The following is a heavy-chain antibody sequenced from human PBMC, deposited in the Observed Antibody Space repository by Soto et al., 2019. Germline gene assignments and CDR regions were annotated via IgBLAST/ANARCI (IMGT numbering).Heavy chain of an antibody. V-gene: IGHV4-61*01. CDR2: IYYSGST. J-gene: IGHJ4*02. CDR1: GGSVSSGSYY. CDR3: ARDPIRSSSSFDY. D-gene: IGHD6-6*01. Sequence: PSETLSLTCTVSGGSVSSGSYYWSWIRQPPGKGLEWIGYIYYSGSTNYNPSLKSRVTISVDTSKNQFSLKLSSVTAADTAVYYCARDPIRSSSSFDYWGQGTLVTSPQ.